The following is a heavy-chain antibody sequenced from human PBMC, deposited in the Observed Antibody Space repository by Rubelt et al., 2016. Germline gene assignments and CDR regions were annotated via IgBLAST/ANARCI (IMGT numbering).Heavy chain of an antibody. CDR2: MYISGST. D-gene: IGHD3-9*01. CDR1: GGSISSDY. CDR3: ARVGYFGRGANY. J-gene: IGHJ4*02. Sequence: QVQLQESGPGLVKPSETLSLPCTVSGGSISSDYWSWVRQPAGKGLEWIGRMYISGSTDYNPSLRSRATMSLDTSRSQVSLNLSPVNAADTAMYDCARVGYFGRGANYWGQGTLVTVSA. V-gene: IGHV4-4*07.